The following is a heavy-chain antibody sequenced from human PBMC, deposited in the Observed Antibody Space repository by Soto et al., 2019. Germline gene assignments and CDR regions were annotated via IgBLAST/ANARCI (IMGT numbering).Heavy chain of an antibody. V-gene: IGHV3-30-3*01. CDR3: ARDWGIVVVIAGDY. J-gene: IGHJ4*02. D-gene: IGHD3-22*01. CDR1: GFTFSSYA. CDR2: ISYDGSNK. Sequence: QVQLVESGGGVVQPGRSLRLSCAASGFTFSSYAMHWVRQAPGKGLEWVAVISYDGSNKYYAYSVKGRFNISRDNSKNPLYLQMNSLRAEDTAVYYCARDWGIVVVIAGDYWGQGTLVTVSS.